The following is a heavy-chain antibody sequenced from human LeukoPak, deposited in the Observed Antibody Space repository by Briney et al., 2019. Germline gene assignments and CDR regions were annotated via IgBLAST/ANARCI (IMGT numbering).Heavy chain of an antibody. J-gene: IGHJ3*02. D-gene: IGHD2-2*01. CDR2: MNPNSGNT. Sequence: ASVKVSCKASGYTFTSYYINWVRQATGQGLEWMGWMNPNSGNTGYAQKFQGRVTMTRNTSISTAYMELSSLRSEDTAVYYCARGPYIVVVPAAISYAFDIWGQGTMVTVSS. CDR1: GYTFTSYY. CDR3: ARGPYIVVVPAAISYAFDI. V-gene: IGHV1-8*01.